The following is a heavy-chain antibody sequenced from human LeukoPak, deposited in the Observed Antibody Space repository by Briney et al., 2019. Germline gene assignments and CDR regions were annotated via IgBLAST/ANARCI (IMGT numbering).Heavy chain of an antibody. CDR2: ISAYNGNT. D-gene: IGHD4-17*01. V-gene: IGHV1-18*01. CDR3: AREWDGDPPANWFDP. CDR1: GYTFTSYG. Sequence: ASVKVSCKASGYTFTSYGISWVRQAPGQGLEWMGWISAYNGNTNYAQKLQGRVTMTTDTSTSTAYMELRSLRSDDTAVYYCAREWDGDPPANWFDPWAREPWSPSPQ. J-gene: IGHJ5*02.